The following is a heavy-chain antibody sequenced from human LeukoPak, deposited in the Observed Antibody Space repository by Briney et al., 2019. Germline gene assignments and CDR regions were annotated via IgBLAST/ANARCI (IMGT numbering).Heavy chain of an antibody. Sequence: GEPLKISCKGSGCSFTSYWIGWVRQMPGKGLEWMGIIYPGDSDTRYSPSFQGQVTISADKSVSTAYLQWSSLKASDTAMYYCARWGYSYGRRFDYWGQGTLVTVSS. J-gene: IGHJ4*02. V-gene: IGHV5-51*01. CDR1: GCSFTSYW. CDR2: IYPGDSDT. D-gene: IGHD5-18*01. CDR3: ARWGYSYGRRFDY.